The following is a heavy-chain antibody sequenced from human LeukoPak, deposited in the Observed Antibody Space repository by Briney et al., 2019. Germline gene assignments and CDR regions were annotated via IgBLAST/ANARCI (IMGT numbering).Heavy chain of an antibody. CDR3: ATETNGRHYDY. J-gene: IGHJ4*02. V-gene: IGHV3-21*06. D-gene: IGHD1-14*01. Sequence: GGSLRLSCTASGLTFSTSGFNWVRQAPGKGLEWVASIGPTGSDRYHADSIKGRFTTSKDNANNFLYLQMNSLRAEDTAVYYCATETNGRHYDYWGQGTLLTVSS. CDR1: GLTFSTSG. CDR2: IGPTGSDR.